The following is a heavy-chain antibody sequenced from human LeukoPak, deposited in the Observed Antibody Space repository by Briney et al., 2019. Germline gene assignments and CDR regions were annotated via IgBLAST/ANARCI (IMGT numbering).Heavy chain of an antibody. D-gene: IGHD3-22*01. J-gene: IGHJ4*02. V-gene: IGHV4-59*01. CDR1: GGSFSGYY. CDR3: ARGGWNKFDY. CDR2: MYYSGST. Sequence: PSETLSLTCAVYGGSFSGYYWSWIRQPPGKGLEWIGYMYYSGSTNYNPSLKSRVTISVDMSKNQVSLKLSSVTAADTAVYYCARGGWNKFDYWGQGTLVTVSS.